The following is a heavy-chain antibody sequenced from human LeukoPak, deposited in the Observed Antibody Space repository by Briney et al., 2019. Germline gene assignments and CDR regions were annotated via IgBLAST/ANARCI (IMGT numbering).Heavy chain of an antibody. D-gene: IGHD3-10*01. CDR3: ARALWGRRSGSYYPYYFDY. CDR1: GGTFSNFA. J-gene: IGHJ4*02. V-gene: IGHV1-69*06. CDR2: IIPIFGTA. Sequence: ASVKVSCKASGGTFSNFAISWVRQAPGQGLEWMGGIIPIFGTANYAQKFQGRVTITADKSTSTAYMELSSLRSEDTAVYYCARALWGRRSGSYYPYYFDYWGQGTLVTVSS.